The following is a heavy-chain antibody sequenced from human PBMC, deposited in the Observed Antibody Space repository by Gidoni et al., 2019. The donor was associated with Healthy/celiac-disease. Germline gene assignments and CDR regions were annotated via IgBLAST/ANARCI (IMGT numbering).Heavy chain of an antibody. D-gene: IGHD3-22*01. Sequence: VQLVQSGAEVKKPGESLKISCKGSGYSFTSYWIGWVRQMPGKGLEWMGIIYPGDADTRYSPSFQGQVTISADKSISTAYLQWSSLKASDTAMYYCARNDYYDSSGYYFDAFDIWGQGTMVTVSS. V-gene: IGHV5-51*01. J-gene: IGHJ3*02. CDR3: ARNDYYDSSGYYFDAFDI. CDR2: IYPGDADT. CDR1: GYSFTSYW.